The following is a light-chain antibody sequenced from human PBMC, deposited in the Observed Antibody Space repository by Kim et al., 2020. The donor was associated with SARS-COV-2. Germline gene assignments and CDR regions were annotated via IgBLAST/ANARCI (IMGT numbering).Light chain of an antibody. Sequence: DIQMTQSPSSLSASVGDRVTITCQASQDISNYLNWYQQKPGKAPKLLIYDASNLETGVPSRFSGSVSGTDFTFTISSLQPEDIATYYCQQYDNRPLTFGGGTKVDIK. CDR1: QDISNY. V-gene: IGKV1-33*01. J-gene: IGKJ4*01. CDR2: DAS. CDR3: QQYDNRPLT.